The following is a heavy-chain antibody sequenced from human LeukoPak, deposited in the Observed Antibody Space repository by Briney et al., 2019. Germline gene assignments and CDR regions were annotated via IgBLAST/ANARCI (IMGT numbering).Heavy chain of an antibody. CDR2: IYPTGNT. V-gene: IGHV4-4*07. CDR1: GGAIISYY. J-gene: IGHJ6*03. D-gene: IGHD3-22*01. Sequence: SETLSLTCSVSGGAIISYYWSWIRQPAGKGPEWIGRIYPTGNTDYNPSLKTRVTMTTDLSKKQFSLRLRSVTAADTAVYYCARLKFYDSTGYSPGYYMDVWGKGTAVTVSS. CDR3: ARLKFYDSTGYSPGYYMDV.